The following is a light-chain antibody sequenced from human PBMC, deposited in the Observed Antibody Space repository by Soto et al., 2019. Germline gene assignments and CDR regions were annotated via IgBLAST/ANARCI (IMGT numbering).Light chain of an antibody. CDR2: DAS. V-gene: IGKV1-5*01. CDR1: QSVSGW. CDR3: QQFNNYPLT. Sequence: IQMTQSPSTLSASVGDTVTVTCRASQSVSGWLAWYQQKPGEAPKLLIYDASILESGVPSRFSGSGSGTDFTLTISSLQPEDFATYYCQQFNNYPLTFGQGTRLEIK. J-gene: IGKJ5*01.